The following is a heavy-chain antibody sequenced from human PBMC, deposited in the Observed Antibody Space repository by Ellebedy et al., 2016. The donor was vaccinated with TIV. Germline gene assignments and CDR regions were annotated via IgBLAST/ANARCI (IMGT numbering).Heavy chain of an antibody. CDR1: GGTFSSYA. D-gene: IGHD3-10*01. V-gene: IGHV1-69*13. CDR3: ATRGGMATGYFDY. Sequence: SVKVSCXASGGTFSSYAISWVRQASGQGLEWMGGIIPIFGTANYAQKFQGRVTITADESTSTAYMELSSLRSEDTAVYYCATRGGMATGYFDYWGQGTLVTVSS. CDR2: IIPIFGTA. J-gene: IGHJ4*02.